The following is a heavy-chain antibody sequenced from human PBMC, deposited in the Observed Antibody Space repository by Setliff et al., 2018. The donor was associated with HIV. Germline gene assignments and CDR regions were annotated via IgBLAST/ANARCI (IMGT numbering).Heavy chain of an antibody. D-gene: IGHD4-17*01. CDR2: ISGSGGST. CDR3: ARGRINYGDYYY. J-gene: IGHJ4*02. CDR1: GFTFSTYS. V-gene: IGHV3-23*01. Sequence: GGSLRLSCAASGFTFSTYSMSWVRQAPGRGLEWVSGISGSGGSTYYADSVKGRFTISRDNSKNTLYLQMNSLRAEDTAFYYCARGRINYGDYYYWGQGTLVTVSS.